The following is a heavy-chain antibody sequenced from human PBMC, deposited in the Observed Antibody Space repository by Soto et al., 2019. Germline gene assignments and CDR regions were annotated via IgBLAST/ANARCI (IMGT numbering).Heavy chain of an antibody. Sequence: PGESLKISCKGFGYDFSTYSFGWVRQMSGKGLEWMGIMYPGDSDTRLNPSFRGRVTLSVDTSVSTAYLQWDSLQASDTAIYYCARLPRDCNYIICYFADSWRERPQVTV. J-gene: IGHJ4*02. CDR3: ARLPRDCNYIICYFADS. CDR1: GYDFSTYS. V-gene: IGHV5-51*01. D-gene: IGHD2-21*02. CDR2: MYPGDSDT.